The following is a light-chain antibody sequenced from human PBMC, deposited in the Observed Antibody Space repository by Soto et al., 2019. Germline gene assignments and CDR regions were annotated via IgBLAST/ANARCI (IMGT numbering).Light chain of an antibody. CDR3: QSYDSSLRGYV. J-gene: IGLJ1*01. CDR1: SSNIGAGYD. V-gene: IGLV1-40*01. Sequence: QSVLTQPPSVSGDPGQRVTISCTGSSSNIGAGYDVHWYQQLPGTAPKLLIYTNSNRPSGVPDRFSGSKSGTSASLAITGLQAEDETDYYCQSYDSSLRGYVFGTGTKLTVL. CDR2: TNS.